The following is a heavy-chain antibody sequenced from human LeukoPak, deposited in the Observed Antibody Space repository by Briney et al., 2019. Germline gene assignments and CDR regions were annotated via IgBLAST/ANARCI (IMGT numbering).Heavy chain of an antibody. CDR3: ARGVYGPRYFDY. J-gene: IGHJ4*02. CDR1: GGSISSYY. V-gene: IGHV4-59*01. CDR2: IYYSGST. D-gene: IGHD3-10*01. Sequence: SETLSLTCTVPGGSISSYYWSWIRQPPGKGLEWIGYIYYSGSTNYNPSLKSRVTISVDTSKNQFSLKLSSVTAADTAVYYCARGVYGPRYFDYWGQGTLVTVSS.